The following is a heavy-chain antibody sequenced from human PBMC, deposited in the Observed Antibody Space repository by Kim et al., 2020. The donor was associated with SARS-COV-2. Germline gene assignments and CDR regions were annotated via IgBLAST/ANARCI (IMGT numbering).Heavy chain of an antibody. CDR1: GFTFSSYA. J-gene: IGHJ6*02. V-gene: IGHV3-23*01. CDR2: ISGSGGST. D-gene: IGHD5-12*01. CDR3: AKGIVATAFYYYGMDV. Sequence: GGSLRLSCAASGFTFSSYAMSWVHQAPGKGLEWVSAISGSGGSTYYADSVKGRFTISRDNSKNTLYLQMNSLRAEDTAVYYCAKGIVATAFYYYGMDVWGQGTTVTVSS.